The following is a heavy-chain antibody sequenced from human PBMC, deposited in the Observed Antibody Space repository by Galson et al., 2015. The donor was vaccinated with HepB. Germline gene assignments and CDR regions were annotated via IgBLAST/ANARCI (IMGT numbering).Heavy chain of an antibody. J-gene: IGHJ6*02. CDR3: ARLGWSSSDSQYDYGMDV. V-gene: IGHV5-10-1*01. D-gene: IGHD6-6*01. CDR2: IDPIDSYT. CDR1: GYSFTSYW. Sequence: QSGAEVKKPGESLRISCKGSGYSFTSYWISWVRQMPGKGLEWMGRIDPIDSYTNYSPSFQGHVTISADKSITTAYLQWSSLKASDTAMYYCARLGWSSSDSQYDYGMDVWGQGTTVTVSS.